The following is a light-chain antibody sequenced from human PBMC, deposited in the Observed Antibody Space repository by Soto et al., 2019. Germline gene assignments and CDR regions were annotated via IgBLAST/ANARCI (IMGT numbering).Light chain of an antibody. Sequence: VMTQSPATLSVSPGERATLSCMASQSVRGNLACYQQKPGKAPTLLIFGASTRATGDSAGMSGRGSGTEVALTISSLQSDDFADYYCQLYNKFPLTCGGGTKVEIK. V-gene: IGKV3-15*01. CDR2: GAS. CDR1: QSVRGN. CDR3: QLYNKFPLT. J-gene: IGKJ4*02.